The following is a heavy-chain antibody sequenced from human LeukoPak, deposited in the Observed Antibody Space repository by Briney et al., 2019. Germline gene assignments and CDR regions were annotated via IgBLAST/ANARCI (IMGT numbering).Heavy chain of an antibody. CDR2: IQYDGSIE. J-gene: IGHJ4*02. CDR3: ARDSCGSPSCFDY. D-gene: IGHD2-2*01. CDR1: GFTFSDYY. Sequence: PGGSLRLSCAASGFTFSDYYMSWIRQAPGRGLEWVAAIQYDGSIEYYADSVKGRFTISRDQSKNTLFLQVNSLRAEDTAVYYCARDSCGSPSCFDYWGQGTLVTVSS. V-gene: IGHV3-33*08.